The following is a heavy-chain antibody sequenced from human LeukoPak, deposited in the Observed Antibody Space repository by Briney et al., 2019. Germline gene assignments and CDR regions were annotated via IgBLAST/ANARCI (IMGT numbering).Heavy chain of an antibody. CDR3: ARGGANDYGDYVVDY. J-gene: IGHJ4*02. CDR1: GGSISSSGFY. Sequence: PSETLSLTCTVSGGSISSSGFYWGLIRQPPGKGLEWIASIYYSGSTYYNPSLKSRVTISVDTSKNQFSLKLSSVTAADTAVYYCARGGANDYGDYVVDYWGQGTLVTVSS. V-gene: IGHV4-39*07. CDR2: IYYSGST. D-gene: IGHD4-17*01.